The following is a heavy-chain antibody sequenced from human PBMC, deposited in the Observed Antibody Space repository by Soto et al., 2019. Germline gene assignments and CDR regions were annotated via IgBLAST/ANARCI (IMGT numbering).Heavy chain of an antibody. CDR2: IYHSGYT. V-gene: IGHV4-30-2*01. Sequence: QLQLQESGSGLVKPSQTLSLTCTVSGGSISSGGYAWNWIRQAPGKGLEWIGYIYHSGYTLYNPSLKGRVTISVDKSKNHFSLNLTSVTAADTAVHYCARDQLEGNWFDPWGQGTLVTVSS. J-gene: IGHJ5*02. CDR1: GGSISSGGYA. CDR3: ARDQLEGNWFDP. D-gene: IGHD1-1*01.